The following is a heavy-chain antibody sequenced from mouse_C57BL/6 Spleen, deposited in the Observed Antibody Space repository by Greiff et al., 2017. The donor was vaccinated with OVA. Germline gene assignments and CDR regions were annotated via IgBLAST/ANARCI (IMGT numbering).Heavy chain of an antibody. CDR1: GFNIKDDY. CDR3: TTYGKKRYFDV. CDR2: IDPENGDT. J-gene: IGHJ1*03. V-gene: IGHV14-4*01. Sequence: VQLQQSGAELVRPGASVKLSCTASGFNIKDDYMHWVKQRPEQGLEWIGWIDPENGDTEYASKFQGKATITADTSSNTAYLQLSSLTSEDTAVYYCTTYGKKRYFDVWGTGTTVTVSS. D-gene: IGHD2-1*01.